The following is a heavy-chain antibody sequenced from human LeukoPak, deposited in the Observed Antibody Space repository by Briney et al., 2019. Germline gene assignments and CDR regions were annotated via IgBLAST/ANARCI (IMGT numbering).Heavy chain of an antibody. CDR2: IYYSGST. V-gene: IGHV4-59*01. J-gene: IGHJ4*02. CDR3: AREPDYYYDSSGSQGVL. CDR1: GGSISSYY. Sequence: SETLSLTCTVSGGSISSYYWSWIRQPPGKGLEWIGYIYYSGSTNYNPSLKSRVTISVDTSKNQFSLKLSSVTAADTAVYYCAREPDYYYDSSGSQGVLWGQGTLVTVSS. D-gene: IGHD3-22*01.